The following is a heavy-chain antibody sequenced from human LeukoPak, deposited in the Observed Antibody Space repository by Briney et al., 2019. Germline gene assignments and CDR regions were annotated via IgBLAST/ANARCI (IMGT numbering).Heavy chain of an antibody. Sequence: SETLCLTCAVYGGSFSGYYWSWIRQPPGKGLEWIGEINHSGSTNYNPSLKSRVTISVDTSKNQFSLKLSSVTAADTAVYYCARGLASHYYDRVRGGWFDPWGQGTLVTVSS. CDR3: ARGLASHYYDRVRGGWFDP. J-gene: IGHJ5*02. D-gene: IGHD3-22*01. V-gene: IGHV4-34*01. CDR1: GGSFSGYY. CDR2: INHSGST.